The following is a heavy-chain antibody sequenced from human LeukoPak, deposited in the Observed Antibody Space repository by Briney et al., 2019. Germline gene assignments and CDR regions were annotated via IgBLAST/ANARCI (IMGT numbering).Heavy chain of an antibody. J-gene: IGHJ6*03. CDR3: VRDAIDTALVMGFYYYYMDV. CDR2: FGSRGEII. Sequence: PGGSLRLSCVPSRFTFCDSYMSCIRQALGEGLGWVSYFGSRGEIIYHAHSVKGRFTISRDNAKNALYLQMNSLRAEDTAVNYWVRDAIDTALVMGFYYYYMDVWGKGTTVTVSS. D-gene: IGHD5-18*01. CDR1: RFTFCDSY. V-gene: IGHV3-11*01.